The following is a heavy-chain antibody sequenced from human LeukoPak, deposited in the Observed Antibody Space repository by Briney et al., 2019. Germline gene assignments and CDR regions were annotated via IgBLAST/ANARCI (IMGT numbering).Heavy chain of an antibody. CDR2: IDSDGSTT. CDR3: ARSVYDSGGYYRVLDY. V-gene: IGHV3-74*01. D-gene: IGHD3-22*01. CDR1: GFTFSSYW. Sequence: GASLRLSCAASGFTFSSYWMHWVRQAPGKGLVWVSRIDSDGSTTSYADSVKGRFTISRDNAKNTLFLQMNSLRAEDTAAYYCARSVYDSGGYYRVLDYWGQGTLVTASS. J-gene: IGHJ4*02.